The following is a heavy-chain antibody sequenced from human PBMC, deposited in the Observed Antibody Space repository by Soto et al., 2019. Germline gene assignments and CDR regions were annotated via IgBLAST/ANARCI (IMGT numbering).Heavy chain of an antibody. Sequence: PGGSLRLSCAASGFTFSSYSMNWVRQAPGKGLEWVSSISSSSSYIYYADSVKGRFTISRDNAKNSLYLQMNSLRAEDTAVYYCASSIMVRGAFDYWGQGTLVTVSS. CDR3: ASSIMVRGAFDY. CDR2: ISSSSSYI. CDR1: GFTFSSYS. D-gene: IGHD3-10*01. J-gene: IGHJ4*02. V-gene: IGHV3-21*01.